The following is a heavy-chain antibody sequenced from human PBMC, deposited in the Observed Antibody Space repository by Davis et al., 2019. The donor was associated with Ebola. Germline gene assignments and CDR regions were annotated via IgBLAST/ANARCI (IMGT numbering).Heavy chain of an antibody. CDR2: INHSGST. D-gene: IGHD3-3*01. CDR1: GGSFSGYY. CDR3: ARGRITIFGVADQFDAFDI. Sequence: PSETLSLTCAVYGGSFSGYYWSWIRQPPGKGLEWIGEINHSGSTNYNPSLKSRVTISVDTSKNQFSLKLSSVTAADMAVYYCARGRITIFGVADQFDAFDIWGQGTMVTVSS. V-gene: IGHV4-34*01. J-gene: IGHJ3*02.